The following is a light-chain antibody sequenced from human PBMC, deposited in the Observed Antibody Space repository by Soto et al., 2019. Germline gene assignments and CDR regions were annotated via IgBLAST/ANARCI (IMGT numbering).Light chain of an antibody. J-gene: IGLJ2*01. Sequence: QSALTQPASVSGSPGQSITISCTGTSSDVGGYNYVSWYQQHPGKAPKLMIYDVSNRPSGVSNRFSGSKSGNTASLTISGLQAGDEADYSCSSYTSSSTPGVFGGGTQLTVL. CDR2: DVS. CDR3: SSYTSSSTPGV. CDR1: SSDVGGYNY. V-gene: IGLV2-14*01.